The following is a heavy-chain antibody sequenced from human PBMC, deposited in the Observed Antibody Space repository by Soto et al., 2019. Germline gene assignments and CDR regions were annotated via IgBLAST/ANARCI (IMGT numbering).Heavy chain of an antibody. Sequence: QVQLQDSGPGLVKPSQTLSLTCTVSGGSISSGGYYWSWIRQHPGKGLEWIGYIYYSGSTYYNPTLKSRVTISVDTSKTQFSLKLSSVTAADTAVYYCARESGGYYYRFDYWGQVTLVTVSS. D-gene: IGHD5-12*01. CDR2: IYYSGST. CDR3: ARESGGYYYRFDY. CDR1: GGSISSGGYY. J-gene: IGHJ4*02. V-gene: IGHV4-31*03.